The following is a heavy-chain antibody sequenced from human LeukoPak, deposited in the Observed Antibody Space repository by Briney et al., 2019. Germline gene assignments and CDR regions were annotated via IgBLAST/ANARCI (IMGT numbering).Heavy chain of an antibody. Sequence: PGGSLRLSCAASGFTFSSYTMNWARQAPGKGLEWVSSINTGSLYIFYADSVKGRFTISRDNAKNSLYLQMNSLRAEDTAVYYCARDAAAGGNSFAWFDPWGQGTLVTVSS. D-gene: IGHD6-13*01. CDR1: GFTFSSYT. CDR2: INTGSLYI. CDR3: ARDAAAGGNSFAWFDP. V-gene: IGHV3-21*01. J-gene: IGHJ5*02.